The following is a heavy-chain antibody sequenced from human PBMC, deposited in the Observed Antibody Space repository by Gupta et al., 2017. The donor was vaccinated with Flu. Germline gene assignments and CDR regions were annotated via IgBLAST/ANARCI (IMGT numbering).Heavy chain of an antibody. J-gene: IGHJ4*02. CDR2: ISGSGGST. CDR1: GFTFSSYA. D-gene: IGHD2-2*01. V-gene: IGHV3-23*01. Sequence: EVQLLESGGGLVQPGGSLRLSCAASGFTFSSYAMSWVRQAPGKGLEWVSAISGSGGSTYYADSVKGRFTISRDNSKNTLYLQMNSLRAEDTAVYYCAKAGELKGDIVPAAPPAGYWGQGTLVTVSS. CDR3: AKAGELKGDIVPAAPPAGY.